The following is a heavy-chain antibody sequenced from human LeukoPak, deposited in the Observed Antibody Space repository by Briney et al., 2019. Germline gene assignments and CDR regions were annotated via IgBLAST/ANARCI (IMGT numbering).Heavy chain of an antibody. V-gene: IGHV4-30-4*08. J-gene: IGHJ4*02. CDR2: IYYSGST. D-gene: IGHD6-13*01. CDR1: GGSISSGDYY. Sequence: PSETLSLTCTVSGGSISSGDYYWSWIRQPPGKGLEWIGYIYYSGSTYYNPSLKSRVTISVDTSKNQFSLKLSSVTAADTAVYYCARGLAAAGTEDYWGQGTLVTVSS. CDR3: ARGLAAAGTEDY.